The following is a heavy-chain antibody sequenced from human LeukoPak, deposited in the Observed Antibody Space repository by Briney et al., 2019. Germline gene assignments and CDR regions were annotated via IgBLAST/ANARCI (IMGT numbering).Heavy chain of an antibody. D-gene: IGHD3-22*01. Sequence: PSETLSLTCTVSGGSISSYYWSWIRQPPGKGLEWIGYIYYSGSTNSNPSLKSRVTISVDTSKNQFSLKLSSVTAADTAVYYCARLDYYESSGHIDYWGQGTLVTVSS. J-gene: IGHJ4*02. V-gene: IGHV4-59*08. CDR1: GGSISSYY. CDR2: IYYSGST. CDR3: ARLDYYESSGHIDY.